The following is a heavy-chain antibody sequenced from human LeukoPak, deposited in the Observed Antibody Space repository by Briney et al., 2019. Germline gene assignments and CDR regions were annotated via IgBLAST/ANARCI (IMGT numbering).Heavy chain of an antibody. Sequence: SETLSLTCAVSGYSISSGYYWGWIRQPPGKGLEWIGSIYHSGSTYYNPSLKSRLTISVDTSKNQFSLKLSSVTAADTAVYYCASYVDAAMVCDYWGQGTLVTVSS. CDR2: IYHSGST. V-gene: IGHV4-38-2*01. J-gene: IGHJ4*02. D-gene: IGHD5-18*01. CDR3: ASYVDAAMVCDY. CDR1: GYSISSGYY.